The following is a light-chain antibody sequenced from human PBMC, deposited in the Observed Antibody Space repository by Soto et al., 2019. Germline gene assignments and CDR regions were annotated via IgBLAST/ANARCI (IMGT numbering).Light chain of an antibody. Sequence: QSVLTQSPSASASLGASVKLTCTLSSGHSDYAIAWHQQQPEKGPRYLMKVNSDGSHSKGDGIPDRFSGSSSGAERYLTISSLQSEDEADYHCQTWGAGMVFGGGTKATVL. CDR2: VNSDGSH. V-gene: IGLV4-69*01. CDR1: SGHSDYA. J-gene: IGLJ3*02. CDR3: QTWGAGMV.